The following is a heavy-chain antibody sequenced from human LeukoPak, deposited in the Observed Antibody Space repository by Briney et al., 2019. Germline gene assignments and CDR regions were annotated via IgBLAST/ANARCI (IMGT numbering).Heavy chain of an antibody. Sequence: SETLSLTXAVYGGSFSGYYWSWIRQPPGKGLEWIGEINHSGSTNYNPSLKSRATISVDTSKNQFSLKLSSVTAADTAVYYCARGLAAFDYWGQGTLVTVSS. CDR1: GGSFSGYY. D-gene: IGHD6-19*01. CDR2: INHSGST. J-gene: IGHJ4*02. CDR3: ARGLAAFDY. V-gene: IGHV4-34*01.